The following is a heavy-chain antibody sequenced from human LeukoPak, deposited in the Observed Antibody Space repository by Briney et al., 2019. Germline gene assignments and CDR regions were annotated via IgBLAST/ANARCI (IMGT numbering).Heavy chain of an antibody. CDR2: ISANSGNT. V-gene: IGHV1-18*01. D-gene: IGHD2-2*01. Sequence: GASVKVSCKASGYTFSSFGITWVRQAPGQGLEWMGWISANSGNTNYAQKFQGRVTMTTDTSTDTAYMELRSLRSDDTAVYYCARDPNIVIVPAAEGFDFWGQGTLVTVSS. J-gene: IGHJ4*02. CDR3: ARDPNIVIVPAAEGFDF. CDR1: GYTFSSFG.